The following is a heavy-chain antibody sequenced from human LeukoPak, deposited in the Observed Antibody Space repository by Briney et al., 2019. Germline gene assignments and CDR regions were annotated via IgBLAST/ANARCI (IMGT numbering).Heavy chain of an antibody. Sequence: GGSLRPSCAASGFTFSTYSINWVRQAPGKGLEWVANIKQDGSEKYYVDSVKGRFTISRDNAKNTLYLQMNSLRAEDTAVYYCVREGYSGSAALYYWGQGTLVTVSS. CDR1: GFTFSTYS. CDR3: VREGYSGSAALYY. CDR2: IKQDGSEK. J-gene: IGHJ4*02. D-gene: IGHD3-10*01. V-gene: IGHV3-7*01.